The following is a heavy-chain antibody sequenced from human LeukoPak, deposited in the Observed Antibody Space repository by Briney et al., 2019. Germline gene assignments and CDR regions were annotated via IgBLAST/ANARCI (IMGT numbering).Heavy chain of an antibody. CDR1: GGSISSGDYF. CDR3: AIHPTGMTRVTKGWFDP. D-gene: IGHD4-17*01. J-gene: IGHJ5*02. Sequence: PSETLSLTCTVSGGSISSGDYFWSWIRQPPGKGLQWIGYIYYSGSTNYNPSLKSRVTISVDTSKNQFSLKLSSVTAADTAVYYCAIHPTGMTRVTKGWFDPWGQGTLVTVSS. V-gene: IGHV4-61*08. CDR2: IYYSGST.